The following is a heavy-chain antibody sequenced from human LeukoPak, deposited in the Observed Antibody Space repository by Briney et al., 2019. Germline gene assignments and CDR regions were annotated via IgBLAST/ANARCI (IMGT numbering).Heavy chain of an antibody. CDR3: ARHDPPGVRGVMGWFDP. V-gene: IGHV4-39*01. CDR1: GGSISSSSYY. D-gene: IGHD3-10*01. J-gene: IGHJ5*02. CDR2: IYYSGST. Sequence: SETLSLTCTVSGGSISSSSYYWGWIRQPPGKGLEWIGSIYYSGSTYYNPSLKSRVTISVDTSKNQFSLKLSSVTAADTAVYYCARHDPPGVRGVMGWFDPWGQGTPVTVSS.